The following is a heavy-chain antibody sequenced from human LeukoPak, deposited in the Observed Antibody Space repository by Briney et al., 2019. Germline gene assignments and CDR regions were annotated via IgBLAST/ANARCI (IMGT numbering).Heavy chain of an antibody. D-gene: IGHD6-25*01. CDR3: ARHLSGSHFDS. J-gene: IGHJ4*02. CDR2: IYYSGTT. V-gene: IGHV4-39*01. Sequence: GSLRLSCAVSGFTFSSYSMNWVRQAPGRGLEWIGSIYYSGTTYYNPSLKSRVTISVDTSKNQFSLILSSVTAADTAVYSCARHLSGSHFDSWGQGALVTVSS. CDR1: GFTFSSYSMN.